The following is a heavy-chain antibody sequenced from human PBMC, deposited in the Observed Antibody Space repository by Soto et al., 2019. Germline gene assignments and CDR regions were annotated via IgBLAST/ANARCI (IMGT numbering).Heavy chain of an antibody. D-gene: IGHD1-1*01. CDR3: ARGSQYNFGPLAYFDY. CDR2: ITHDGSHQ. J-gene: IGHJ4*02. V-gene: IGHV3-30*03. Sequence: QVQLVESGGGVVQPGGSLRLSCAASGFGFDAYGIHWVRRAPGKGLEWVAVITHDGSHQYYRDSVKGRFTISRANVRKTMFLQMYSLQPEDTAMYFCARGSQYNFGPLAYFDYWGQGTLVTVSS. CDR1: GFGFDAYG.